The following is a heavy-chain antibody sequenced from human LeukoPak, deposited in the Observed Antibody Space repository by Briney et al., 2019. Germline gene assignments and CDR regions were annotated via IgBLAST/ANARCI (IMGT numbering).Heavy chain of an antibody. V-gene: IGHV1-46*01. D-gene: IGHD3-10*01. J-gene: IGHJ3*02. Sequence: WASVKVSCKASGYTFTSYYMHWVRQAPGQGLEWMGIINPSGGSTSYAQKFQGRATMTRDTSTSTVYMELSSLRSEDTAVYYCARVRRRNYGWDAFDIWGQGTMVTVSS. CDR2: INPSGGST. CDR3: ARVRRRNYGWDAFDI. CDR1: GYTFTSYY.